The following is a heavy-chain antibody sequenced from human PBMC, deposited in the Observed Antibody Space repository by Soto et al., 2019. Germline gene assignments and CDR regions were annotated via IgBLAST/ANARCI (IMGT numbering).Heavy chain of an antibody. CDR2: ISGDNGHT. CDR1: GYTFTSYG. CDR3: ARDGRKQLCVEGLSAMDV. D-gene: IGHD5-18*01. V-gene: IGHV1-18*01. J-gene: IGHJ6*02. Sequence: QVQVVQSGPEVKKPGASVMVSCKASGYTFTSYGISWVRQAPGQGLEWVGWISGDNGHTTYGQKFRVRVTITTETSTSTAYMELRRLRYYDTGVYDCARDGRKQLCVEGLSAMDVWGQGTTVTVSS.